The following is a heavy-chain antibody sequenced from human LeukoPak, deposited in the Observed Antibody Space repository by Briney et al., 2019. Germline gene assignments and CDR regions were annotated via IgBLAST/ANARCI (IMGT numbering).Heavy chain of an antibody. D-gene: IGHD3-22*01. CDR3: TGYYDTSGYHLDY. Sequence: GGSLRLSCAASGFTSSNAWMSWVRQAPGKGLGWVGRIKSKTDGGTTDYAAPVKGRFSISRDDSENTLYLQMNSLKTEDTGVHYCTGYYDTSGYHLDYWGQGTLVTVSS. CDR2: IKSKTDGGTT. CDR1: GFTSSNAW. J-gene: IGHJ4*02. V-gene: IGHV3-15*01.